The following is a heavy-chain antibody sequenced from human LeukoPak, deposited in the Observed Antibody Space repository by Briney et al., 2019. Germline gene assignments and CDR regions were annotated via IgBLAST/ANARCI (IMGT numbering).Heavy chain of an antibody. CDR2: INPKSGGT. J-gene: IGHJ6*03. D-gene: IGHD3-22*01. CDR1: GYSFTGHY. CDR3: ARDRRITMMLPTTSKGQGSDYYYMDV. V-gene: IGHV1-2*02. Sequence: ASVKVSCKASGYSFTGHYMHWVRQAPGQGLEWMGWINPKSGGTNYAQKFQGRVTMTRDTSISTAYMELSRLRSDDTAVYYCARDRRITMMLPTTSKGQGSDYYYMDVWGKGTTVTVSS.